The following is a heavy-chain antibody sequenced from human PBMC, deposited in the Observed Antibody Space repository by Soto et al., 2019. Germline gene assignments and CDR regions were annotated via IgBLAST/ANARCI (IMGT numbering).Heavy chain of an antibody. CDR2: ISGSGGST. V-gene: IGHV3-23*01. CDR3: AKGAPYYDFWSGYYSVYYYYYGMDV. CDR1: GFTFSSYA. D-gene: IGHD3-3*01. J-gene: IGHJ6*02. Sequence: GGSLRLSCAASGFTFSSYAMSWVRQAPGKGLEWVSAISGSGGSTYYADSVKGRFTISRDNSKNTLYLQMNSLRAEDTAVYYCAKGAPYYDFWSGYYSVYYYYYGMDVWGQGTTVTVSS.